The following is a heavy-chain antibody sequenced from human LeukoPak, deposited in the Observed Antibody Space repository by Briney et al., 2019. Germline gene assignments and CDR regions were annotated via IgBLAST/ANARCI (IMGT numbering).Heavy chain of an antibody. CDR1: GYSIRTYY. D-gene: IGHD3-22*01. J-gene: IGHJ3*01. V-gene: IGHV3-53*01. CDR2: IYSGGTI. CDR3: VRAVHHNFYSDSSGYYGDAFDV. Sequence: GGSLRLSCAASGYSIRTYYMSWVRQVPGKGLEWVSVIYSGGTIRYADSVKGRFTFSRDNFKDTLNLQMNSLRADDTAVYYCVRAVHHNFYSDSSGYYGDAFDVWGQGTVVTVSS.